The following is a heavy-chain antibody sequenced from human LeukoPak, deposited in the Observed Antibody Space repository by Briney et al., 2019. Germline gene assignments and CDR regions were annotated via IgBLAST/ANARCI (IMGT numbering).Heavy chain of an antibody. D-gene: IGHD4-17*01. CDR1: GFTFSSYA. V-gene: IGHV3-23*01. J-gene: IGHJ4*02. CDR2: ISGSGDST. Sequence: PGGSLRLSCAASGFTFSSYAMSWVRQAPGKGLEWVSGISGSGDSTYYADSVRGRFTISRDNSKDTLYVQMNSLRAEDAAVYYCAKGVARQAQHGYGDYDYWGQGTLVTVSS. CDR3: AKGVARQAQHGYGDYDY.